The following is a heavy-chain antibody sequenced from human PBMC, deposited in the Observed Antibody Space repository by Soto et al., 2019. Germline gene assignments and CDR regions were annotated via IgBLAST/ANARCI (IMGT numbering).Heavy chain of an antibody. CDR2: ISAYNGNT. J-gene: IGHJ6*03. Sequence: GASVKVSCKASGYTFTSYGISWVRQAPGQGLEWMGWISAYNGNTNYAQKLQGRVTMTTDTSTSTAYMGLSSLRSEDTAVYYCARRSNKYYYYYYMDVWGKGTTVTVSS. CDR1: GYTFTSYG. CDR3: ARRSNKYYYYYYMDV. V-gene: IGHV1-18*01.